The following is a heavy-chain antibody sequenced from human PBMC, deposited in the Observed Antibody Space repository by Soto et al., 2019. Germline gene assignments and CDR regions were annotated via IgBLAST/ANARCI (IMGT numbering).Heavy chain of an antibody. CDR2: IRSKANSYAT. CDR3: TRRYSSGLDY. Sequence: EVQLVESGGGLVQPGGSLKLSCAASGFTFSGSAMHWVRQASGKGLEWVGRIRSKANSYATAYAASVKGRFNISRDDSKNTAYMQMNSLKTEDTAVYYCTRRYSSGLDYWGQGTLVTVSS. CDR1: GFTFSGSA. J-gene: IGHJ4*02. V-gene: IGHV3-73*01. D-gene: IGHD6-19*01.